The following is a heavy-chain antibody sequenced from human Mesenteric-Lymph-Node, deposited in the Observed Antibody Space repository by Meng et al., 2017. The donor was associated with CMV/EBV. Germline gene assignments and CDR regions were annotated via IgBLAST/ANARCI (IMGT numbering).Heavy chain of an antibody. V-gene: IGHV3-48*04. CDR2: ISSSSSTI. Sequence: GESLKISCAASGFTFSRSGMHWVRQAPGKGLEWVSYISSSSSTIYYADSVKGRFTISRDNAKNSLYLQMNSLRAEDTAVYYCARVYLGGQGTLVTVSS. CDR1: GFTFSRSG. D-gene: IGHD2-8*01. CDR3: ARVYL. J-gene: IGHJ4*02.